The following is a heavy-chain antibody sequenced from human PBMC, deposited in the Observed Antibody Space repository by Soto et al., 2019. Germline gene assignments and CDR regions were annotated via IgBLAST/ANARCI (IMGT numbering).Heavy chain of an antibody. D-gene: IGHD4-4*01. J-gene: IGHJ6*02. CDR2: ISHSGGT. CDR3: SRTYSNFEDDYYYYYGMDV. V-gene: IGHV4-31*03. CDR1: GASISSGGHY. Sequence: QVQLQESGPGLVKPSQTLSLSCTVSGASISSGGHYWSWIRQHPGKGLEWIGYISHSGGTYYSPSLKSRVTISVDTSKSQFSLKLTSVTAADTAVYYCSRTYSNFEDDYYYYYGMDVWGPGTTVTVSS.